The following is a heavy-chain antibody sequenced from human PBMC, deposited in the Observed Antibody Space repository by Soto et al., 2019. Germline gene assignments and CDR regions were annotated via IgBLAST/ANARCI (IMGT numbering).Heavy chain of an antibody. CDR1: GASFSGYY. CDR2: ISHGGST. D-gene: IGHD4-4*01. CDR3: ATPHTTPEMDV. V-gene: IGHV4-34*01. J-gene: IGHJ6*04. Sequence: PSETLSLTCAVCGASFSGYYWSRIRQPPGKGLEWIGEISHGGSTRYNPSLKSRVTISVDTSKNQISLKLRSVTAADTAVYYCATPHTTPEMDVRGKGTTVTVSS.